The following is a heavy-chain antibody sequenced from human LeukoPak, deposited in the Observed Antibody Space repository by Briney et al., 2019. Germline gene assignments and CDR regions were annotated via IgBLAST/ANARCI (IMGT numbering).Heavy chain of an antibody. J-gene: IGHJ6*04. CDR2: IYYSGST. CDR1: GGSISSYY. Sequence: SETLSLTCTVSGGSISSYYWSWIRQPPGKGLEWIGYIYYSGSTNYNPSLKSRVAISVDTSKNQFSLKLSSVTAADTAVYYCARVYLNYGSAHDGMDVWGKGTTVTVSS. D-gene: IGHD3-10*01. CDR3: ARVYLNYGSAHDGMDV. V-gene: IGHV4-59*01.